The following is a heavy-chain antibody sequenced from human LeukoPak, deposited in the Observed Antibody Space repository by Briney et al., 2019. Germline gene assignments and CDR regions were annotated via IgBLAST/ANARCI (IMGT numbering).Heavy chain of an antibody. CDR3: ARVGIKSSRGVHPPYYFDY. D-gene: IGHD3-10*01. CDR2: IYYSGST. J-gene: IGHJ4*02. Sequence: SETLSLTCTVSGGSISSYYWSWIRQPPGKGLEWIGYIYYSGSTNYNPSLKSRVTISGDTSKNQFSLKLSSVTAADTAVYYCARVGIKSSRGVHPPYYFDYWGQGTLVTVSS. CDR1: GGSISSYY. V-gene: IGHV4-59*01.